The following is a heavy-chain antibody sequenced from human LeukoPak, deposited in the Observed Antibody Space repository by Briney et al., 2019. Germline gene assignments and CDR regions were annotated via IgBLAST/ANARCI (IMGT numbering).Heavy chain of an antibody. D-gene: IGHD3-9*01. J-gene: IGHJ4*02. CDR2: ISSSSSYI. CDR3: ASYYDILTCFSYYFDY. CDR1: GFTFSSYG. V-gene: IGHV3-21*01. Sequence: GGSLRLSCAASGFTFSSYGMHWVRQAPGKGLEWVSSISSSSSYIYYADSVKGRFTISRDNAKNSLYLQMNSLRAGDTAVYYCASYYDILTCFSYYFDYWGQGTLVTVSS.